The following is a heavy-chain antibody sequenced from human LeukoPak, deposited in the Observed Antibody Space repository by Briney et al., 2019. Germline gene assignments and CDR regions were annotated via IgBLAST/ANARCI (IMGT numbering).Heavy chain of an antibody. CDR3: ARVRPRGSSGYRDY. CDR1: GDSIISGYD. D-gene: IGHD3-22*01. Sequence: PSETLSLTCGVSGDSIISGYDWCWIRQPPGKGLEWIGYMYQSETTYYNPSLKSRVTISADTSKNQFSLKLSSVTAADTAVFYCARVRPRGSSGYRDYWGQGTLVTVSS. CDR2: MYQSETT. J-gene: IGHJ4*02. V-gene: IGHV4-38-2*01.